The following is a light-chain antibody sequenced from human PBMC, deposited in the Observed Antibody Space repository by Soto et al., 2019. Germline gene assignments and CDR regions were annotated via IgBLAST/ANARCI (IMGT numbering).Light chain of an antibody. CDR1: QSVNTY. Sequence: DIQMTQSPSSLSASVGDRATITCRASQSVNTYLHWYQQKAGQAPKLLIYAASNLQSGVPSRFSGRGSGTDFTLTVESLQPEDFATYYCQQGYSNPWTFGQGTKVDIK. CDR2: AAS. CDR3: QQGYSNPWT. V-gene: IGKV1-39*01. J-gene: IGKJ1*01.